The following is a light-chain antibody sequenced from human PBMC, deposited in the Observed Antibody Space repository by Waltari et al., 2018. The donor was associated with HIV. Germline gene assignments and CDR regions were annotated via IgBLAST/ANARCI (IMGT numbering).Light chain of an antibody. CDR2: DNN. V-gene: IGLV1-44*01. CDR1: TSNIGSNN. J-gene: IGLJ3*02. Sequence: QSALTQAPSASGTPGQRVDISCSGATSNIGSNNVNWYQHLPGAAPKLLIYDNNPRPSGIPDRFSGSKSGSSASLAITGLQSDDEADFYCSTWDDNLNGPVFGGGTRLTVL. CDR3: STWDDNLNGPV.